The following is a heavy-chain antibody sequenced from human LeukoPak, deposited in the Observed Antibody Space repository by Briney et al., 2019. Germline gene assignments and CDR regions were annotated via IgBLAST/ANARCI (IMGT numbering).Heavy chain of an antibody. CDR2: ISSSGSTI. CDR1: GFTFSDYY. J-gene: IGHJ3*02. D-gene: IGHD3-3*01. CDR3: ARDVWRHLWPPRSALDM. V-gene: IGHV3-11*01. Sequence: GGSLRLSCAASGFTFSDYYMSWIRQAPGKGLEWVSYISSSGSTIYYADSVKGRFTISRDNAKNSLYLQMNSLRREDTALYYCARDVWRHLWPPRSALDMWGLGTMVTVSS.